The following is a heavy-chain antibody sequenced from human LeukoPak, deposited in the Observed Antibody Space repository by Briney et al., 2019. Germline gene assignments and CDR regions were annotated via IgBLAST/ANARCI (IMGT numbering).Heavy chain of an antibody. V-gene: IGHV1-69*06. D-gene: IGHD5-18*01. CDR3: AREDIGSYGNFDY. J-gene: IGHJ4*02. Sequence: SVKVSCKASGGTFSSYAISRVRQAPGQGLEWMGGIIPIFGTANYAQKFQGRVTITADKSTSTAYMELSSLRSEDTAVYYCAREDIGSYGNFDYWGQGTLVTVSS. CDR2: IIPIFGTA. CDR1: GGTFSSYA.